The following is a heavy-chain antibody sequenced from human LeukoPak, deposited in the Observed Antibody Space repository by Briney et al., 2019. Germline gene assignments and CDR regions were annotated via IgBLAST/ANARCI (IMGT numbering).Heavy chain of an antibody. CDR3: ARGDIVVVPAAGDAFDI. Sequence: GGSLRLSCAASGFTFSSYSMNWVRQAPGKGLEWVSSISSSSSYIYYADSVKGRFTISRDNAKNSLYLQMNSLRAEDTAVYYCARGDIVVVPAAGDAFDIWGQGTMVTVSS. V-gene: IGHV3-21*01. CDR1: GFTFSSYS. CDR2: ISSSSSYI. J-gene: IGHJ3*02. D-gene: IGHD2-2*01.